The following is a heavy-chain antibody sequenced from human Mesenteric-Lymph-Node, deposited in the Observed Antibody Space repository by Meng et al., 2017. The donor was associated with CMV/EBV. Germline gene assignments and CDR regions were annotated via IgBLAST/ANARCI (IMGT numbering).Heavy chain of an antibody. J-gene: IGHJ6*02. D-gene: IGHD3-3*01. V-gene: IGHV3-48*03. CDR3: ARDSTPSYDFWSGYYSDYYYYYGMDV. CDR1: GFTFSSYE. Sequence: GGSLRLSCAASGFTFSSYEMNWVRQAPGKGLEWVSYISSSGSTIYYADSVKGRFTISRDNAKNSLYLQMNSLRAEDTAVYYCARDSTPSYDFWSGYYSDYYYYYGMDVWGQGTTVTVSS. CDR2: ISSSGSTI.